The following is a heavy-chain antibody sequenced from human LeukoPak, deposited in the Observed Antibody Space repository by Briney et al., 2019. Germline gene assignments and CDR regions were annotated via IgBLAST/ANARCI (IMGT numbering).Heavy chain of an antibody. J-gene: IGHJ6*03. D-gene: IGHD2-15*01. CDR3: ARDWDQLVPSKGGPPRYFYFMDV. V-gene: IGHV1-18*01. Sequence: GASVKVSCKASGYTFTSYGISWVRQAPGQGLEWMGWISAYNGNTNYAQKLQGRVTITTDESTSTAYMELSRLRSGDTAVYYCARDWDQLVPSKGGPPRYFYFMDVWGKGTSVIVSS. CDR1: GYTFTSYG. CDR2: ISAYNGNT.